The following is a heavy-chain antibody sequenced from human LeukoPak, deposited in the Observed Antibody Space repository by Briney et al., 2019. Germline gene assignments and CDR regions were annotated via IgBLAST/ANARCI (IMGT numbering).Heavy chain of an antibody. D-gene: IGHD4-17*01. Sequence: PSETLSLTCTVSSGSISSYYWSWIRQPPGKGLEWIGYIYYSGSTNYNLSLKSRVTISVDTSKNRFSLKLSSVTAADTAVYYCARGTYYGVPTKGAFDIWGQGTMVTVSS. CDR3: ARGTYYGVPTKGAFDI. CDR1: SGSISSYY. V-gene: IGHV4-59*01. CDR2: IYYSGST. J-gene: IGHJ3*02.